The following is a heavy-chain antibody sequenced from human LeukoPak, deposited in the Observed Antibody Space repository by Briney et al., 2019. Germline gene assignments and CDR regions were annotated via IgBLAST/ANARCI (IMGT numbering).Heavy chain of an antibody. CDR1: GFTFDDYA. CDR3: AKDMMAAAAVPLFDY. D-gene: IGHD6-13*01. V-gene: IGHV3-9*01. CDR2: SSWNSGSI. Sequence: GGSLRLSCAASGFTFDDYAMHWVRQDPGKGLEWVSGSSWNSGSIGYADSVKGRFTISRDNAKNSLYLQMNSLRAEDTALYYCAKDMMAAAAVPLFDYWGQGTLVTVSS. J-gene: IGHJ4*02.